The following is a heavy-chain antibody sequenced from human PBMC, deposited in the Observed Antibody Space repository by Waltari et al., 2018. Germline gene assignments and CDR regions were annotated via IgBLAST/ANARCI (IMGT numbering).Heavy chain of an antibody. CDR2: IKHSGST. Sequence: QLQLQLWGAGLLMPSEPPWLTCAVHGGSLSGYCRSSIRPPPGKGLAWIGEIKHSGSTNYNPSLKSRVTISVDTSKNQFSLKLSSVTAADTAVYYCARATHDYGDYGGNWFDPWGQGTLVTVSS. CDR3: ARATHDYGDYGGNWFDP. CDR1: GGSLSGYC. J-gene: IGHJ5*02. V-gene: IGHV4-34*01. D-gene: IGHD4-17*01.